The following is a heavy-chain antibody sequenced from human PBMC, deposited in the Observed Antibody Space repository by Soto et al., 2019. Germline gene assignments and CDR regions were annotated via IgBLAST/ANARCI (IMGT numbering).Heavy chain of an antibody. D-gene: IGHD1-26*01. Sequence: QITLRESGPSLVKPTETLTLTCTFSGFSLTTTGVGVGWIRQPPGKALEWLAVVFWDDGERYSPPLKSRVTIPKDTSKNQVVLRMTNMDPVDTATYYCTQIYGSGSWGWYFHSWGQGTLVTVSS. CDR3: TQIYGSGSWGWYFHS. V-gene: IGHV2-5*02. CDR2: VFWDDGE. J-gene: IGHJ4*02. CDR1: GFSLTTTGVG.